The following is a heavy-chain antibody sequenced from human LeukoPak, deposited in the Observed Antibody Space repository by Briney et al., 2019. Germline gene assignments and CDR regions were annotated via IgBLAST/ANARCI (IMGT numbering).Heavy chain of an antibody. J-gene: IGHJ6*02. V-gene: IGHV5-51*01. CDR2: IYPGDSDT. CDR1: GYTFTSYW. D-gene: IGHD1-26*01. Sequence: GESLKISCKASGYTFTSYWIAWVRQMPGKGLEWMGIIYPGDSDTRYSPSFQGQVTISADKSISTAYLQWSSLKASDTAMYYCARLRWELPYYYGMDVWGQGTTVTVSS. CDR3: ARLRWELPYYYGMDV.